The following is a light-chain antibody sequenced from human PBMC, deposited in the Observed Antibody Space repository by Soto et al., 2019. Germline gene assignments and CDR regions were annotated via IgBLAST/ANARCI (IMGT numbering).Light chain of an antibody. CDR1: QRTSGW. CDR2: AAS. V-gene: IGKV1-5*01. J-gene: IGKJ4*01. CDR3: QKYNSAPLT. Sequence: DIQMTQSPSTLSAFVGDRVTITCRASQRTSGWLAWYQQKTGKAPKLLIYAASSLQSGVPSRFSGSGSGTDFTLTISSLQPEDVATYYCQKYNSAPLTFGGGTKVDI.